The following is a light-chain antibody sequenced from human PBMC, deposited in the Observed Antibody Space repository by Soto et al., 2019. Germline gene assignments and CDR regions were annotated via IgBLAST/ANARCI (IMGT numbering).Light chain of an antibody. V-gene: IGKV1-5*03. CDR3: QQYNGYWT. Sequence: DIQMTQSPSTLSASVGDRVTITCRASQSISDSLALYQQKPGKAPKLLIYEASSLKSGVPSRFSGSRSGTEYTLTISSLQPDDFPTYYCQQYNGYWTFGQGTKVEIK. J-gene: IGKJ1*01. CDR1: QSISDS. CDR2: EAS.